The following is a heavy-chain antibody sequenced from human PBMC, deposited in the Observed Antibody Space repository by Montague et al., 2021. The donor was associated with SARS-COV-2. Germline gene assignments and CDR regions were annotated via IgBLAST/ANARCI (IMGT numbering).Heavy chain of an antibody. D-gene: IGHD3-10*01. CDR3: ARAGGFGYGSGSYAGGFDY. V-gene: IGHV3-48*03. Sequence: SRRLSCAASGFTFSSYEMNWVRQAPGKGLEWVSYISSSGSTIYYADSVKGRFTISRDNAKNSLYLQMNSLRAEDTAVYYCARAGGFGYGSGSYAGGFDYWGQGTLVTVSS. CDR2: ISSSGSTI. CDR1: GFTFSSYE. J-gene: IGHJ4*02.